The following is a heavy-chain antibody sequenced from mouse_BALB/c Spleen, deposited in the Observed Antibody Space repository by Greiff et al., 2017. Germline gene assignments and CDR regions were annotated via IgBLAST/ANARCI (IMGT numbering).Heavy chain of an antibody. V-gene: IGHV1-7*01. J-gene: IGHJ4*01. CDR1: GYTFTSYW. D-gene: IGHD1-1*01. CDR2: INPSTGYT. CDR3: ARSGGSSSYAMDY. Sequence: QVQLQQSGAELAKPGASVKMSCKASGYTFTSYWMHWVKQRPGQGLEWIGYINPSTGYTEYNQKFKVKATLTADKSSSTAYMQLSSLTSEDSAVYYCARSGGSSSYAMDYWGQGTSVTVSS.